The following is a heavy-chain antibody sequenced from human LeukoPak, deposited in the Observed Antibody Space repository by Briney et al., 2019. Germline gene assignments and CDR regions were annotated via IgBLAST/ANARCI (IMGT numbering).Heavy chain of an antibody. CDR2: LSGSGGGT. V-gene: IGHV3-23*01. CDR3: AKRGVVIRVFLVGFHKEAYYFDS. Sequence: GGSLRLSCAVSGITLSNYGMSWVRQAPGKGLEWVAGLSGSGGGTNYADSVQGRFTISRDSPKNTLYLQMNSLRAEDTAVYFCAKRGVVIRVFLVGFHKEAYYFDSWGQGALVTVSS. J-gene: IGHJ4*02. CDR1: GITLSNYG. D-gene: IGHD3-10*01.